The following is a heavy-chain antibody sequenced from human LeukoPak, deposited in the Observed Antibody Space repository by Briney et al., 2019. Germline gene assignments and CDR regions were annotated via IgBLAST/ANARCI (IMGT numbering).Heavy chain of an antibody. V-gene: IGHV4-38-2*02. J-gene: IGHJ2*01. Sequence: SETLSLTCTVSGYSINSVYYWGWIRQPPEKGLEWIGSIHHSGTTYYNPSLKSRVTISMDTSRNQFSLKLTSVTAADTAVYYCARVLRPDWYFDLWGRGTLVTVSS. CDR2: IHHSGTT. CDR1: GYSINSVYY. D-gene: IGHD4-17*01. CDR3: ARVLRPDWYFDL.